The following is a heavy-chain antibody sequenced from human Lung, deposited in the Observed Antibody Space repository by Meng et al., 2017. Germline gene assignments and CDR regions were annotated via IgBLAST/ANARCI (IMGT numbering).Heavy chain of an antibody. D-gene: IGHD4-11*01. V-gene: IGHV4-34*01. CDR1: GGSFSDYY. Sequence: QGALQHGGVGLVKPSEALSLTCAVSGGSFSDYYWSWIRQPPGKGLEWIGEINHSGSTNYNPSLESRATISVDTSQNNLSLKLSSVTAADSAVYYCARGPTTMAHDFDYWGQGTLVTVSS. CDR2: INHSGST. CDR3: ARGPTTMAHDFDY. J-gene: IGHJ4*02.